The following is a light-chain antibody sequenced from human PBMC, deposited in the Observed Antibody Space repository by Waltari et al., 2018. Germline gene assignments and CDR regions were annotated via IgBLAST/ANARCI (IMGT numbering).Light chain of an antibody. CDR2: GTA. J-gene: IGKJ1*01. CDR3: QQYKMWPXT. V-gene: IGKV3-15*01. CDR1: ESVSGN. Sequence: EIVMTQSPATLSVSPGDRATLSCRASESVSGNLAWYQQKPGQAPRLLIYGTATRATGIPARFSGSGSGTEFTLTISSLQSEDFAVYHCQQYKMWPXTFGQGTKVEIQ.